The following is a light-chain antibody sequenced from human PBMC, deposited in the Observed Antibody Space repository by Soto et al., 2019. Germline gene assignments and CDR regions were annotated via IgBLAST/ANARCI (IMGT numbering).Light chain of an antibody. CDR2: KAS. Sequence: DIQMTQSPSTLSASVGDRVTITCRASQSISSWLAWYHQRPGKAPKLLIHKASNLESGVPSRFSGSGSGTEFTLTISSLQPDDFATYYCQHYNSYSEAFGQGTKVDIK. CDR1: QSISSW. J-gene: IGKJ1*01. CDR3: QHYNSYSEA. V-gene: IGKV1-5*03.